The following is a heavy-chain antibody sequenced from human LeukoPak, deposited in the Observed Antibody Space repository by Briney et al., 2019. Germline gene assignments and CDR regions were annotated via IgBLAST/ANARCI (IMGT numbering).Heavy chain of an antibody. D-gene: IGHD5-12*01. Sequence: PGGSLRLSCAASGFTFSSYGMHWVRQAPGKGLEWVAFIRYDGTNKYYADSVKGRFTISRDNSKNTLCLQMNSLRAEDTAVYCCANILGASYSGFDYGDYWGQGTLVTVSS. CDR2: IRYDGTNK. CDR3: ANILGASYSGFDYGDY. J-gene: IGHJ4*02. CDR1: GFTFSSYG. V-gene: IGHV3-30*02.